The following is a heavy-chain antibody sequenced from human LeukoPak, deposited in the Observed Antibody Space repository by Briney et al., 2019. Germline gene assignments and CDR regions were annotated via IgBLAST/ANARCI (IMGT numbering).Heavy chain of an antibody. CDR2: IKQDGSEK. CDR3: ARDQDYYDSSGYYLIFDY. V-gene: IGHV3-7*01. D-gene: IGHD3-22*01. J-gene: IGHJ4*02. Sequence: HPGGSLRLSCAASGFTFSRSWMSWVRQAPGKGLEWVANIKQDGSEKYYVDSVKGRFTISRDNAKNSLYLQMNSLRAEDTAVYYCARDQDYYDSSGYYLIFDYWGQGTLVTVSS. CDR1: GFTFSRSW.